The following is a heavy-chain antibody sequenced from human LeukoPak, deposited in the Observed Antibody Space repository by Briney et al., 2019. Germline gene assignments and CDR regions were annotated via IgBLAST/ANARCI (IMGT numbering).Heavy chain of an antibody. CDR1: GFTFSSYA. J-gene: IGHJ1*01. D-gene: IGHD3-22*01. Sequence: GGSLRLSCAASGFTFSSYAMSWVRQAPGKGLEWVSAISGSGGSTYYADSVKGRFTISRDNSKNTLYLQMNSLRAEDTAVYCCAKDDIDSSGYYPGYFQHWGQGTLVTVSS. V-gene: IGHV3-23*01. CDR2: ISGSGGST. CDR3: AKDDIDSSGYYPGYFQH.